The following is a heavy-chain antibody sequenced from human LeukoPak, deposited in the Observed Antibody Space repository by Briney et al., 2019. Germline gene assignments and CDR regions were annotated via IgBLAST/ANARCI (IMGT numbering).Heavy chain of an antibody. CDR2: ISYQGNNK. J-gene: IGHJ4*02. CDR1: GFTFSSDA. Sequence: GGSLRLSCAASGFTFSSDAMHWVRQPPGKGLEWVALISYQGNNKFYADSVKGRFTISRDNSQNTLSLQMNNLITEDTAVYYCAKSGGPRTGYYGNYFDSWGQGTLVTVSS. D-gene: IGHD3/OR15-3a*01. V-gene: IGHV3-30-3*02. CDR3: AKSGGPRTGYYGNYFDS.